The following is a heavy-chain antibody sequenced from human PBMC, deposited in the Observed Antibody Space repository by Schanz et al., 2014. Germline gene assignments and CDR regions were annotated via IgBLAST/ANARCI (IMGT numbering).Heavy chain of an antibody. D-gene: IGHD2-2*01. Sequence: VQLVESGGYLVQPGGSLRLSCSASGFTFSSYAMHWVRQASGKGLEYVSAITRSGGGTYYSDSVKGRFAISRDNSKNTLYLQMISLRAEDPAVYYCAKDLLYGAPMPLSHLDYWGQGTQVTVSS. V-gene: IGHV3-64*04. J-gene: IGHJ4*02. CDR1: GFTFSSYA. CDR3: AKDLLYGAPMPLSHLDY. CDR2: ITRSGGGT.